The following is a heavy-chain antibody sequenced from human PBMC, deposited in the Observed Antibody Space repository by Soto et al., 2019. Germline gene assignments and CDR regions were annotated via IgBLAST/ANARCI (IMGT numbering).Heavy chain of an antibody. V-gene: IGHV1-18*01. CDR3: ARGYCSSTSCYFSRFDP. CDR2: ISAYNGNT. D-gene: IGHD2-2*01. Sequence: ASVKVSCKASGYTFTSYGIGWVRQAPGQGLEWMGWISAYNGNTNYAQKLQGRVTMTTDTSTSTAYMELRSLRSDDTAVYYCARGYCSSTSCYFSRFDPWGQGTLVTVSS. CDR1: GYTFTSYG. J-gene: IGHJ5*02.